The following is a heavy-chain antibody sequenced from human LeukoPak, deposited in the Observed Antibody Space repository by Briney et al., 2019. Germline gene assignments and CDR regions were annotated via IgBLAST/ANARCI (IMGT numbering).Heavy chain of an antibody. CDR3: ARGLPGIPYSSSPGDYYYYMDV. Sequence: SVKVSCKASGGTFSSYAISWVRQAPGQGLEWMGGIIPIFGTANYAQKFQGGVTITTDESTSTAYMELSSLRSEDTAVYYCARGLPGIPYSSSPGDYYYYMDVWGKGTTVTVSS. CDR2: IIPIFGTA. J-gene: IGHJ6*03. D-gene: IGHD6-6*01. V-gene: IGHV1-69*05. CDR1: GGTFSSYA.